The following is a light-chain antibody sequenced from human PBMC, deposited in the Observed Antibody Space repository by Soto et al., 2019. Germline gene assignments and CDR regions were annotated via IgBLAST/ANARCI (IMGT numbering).Light chain of an antibody. V-gene: IGKV1-12*01. Sequence: DIQMTQSPSSVSASVGDRVTITCRATQGISSWLVWYQQKPGKAPKLLIYAASTLQSGVPSRFSGSGSGTDFTLTISSLQPEDFATYYCQQANNFPRTFGQGTKVDIK. CDR2: AAS. CDR3: QQANNFPRT. J-gene: IGKJ1*01. CDR1: QGISSW.